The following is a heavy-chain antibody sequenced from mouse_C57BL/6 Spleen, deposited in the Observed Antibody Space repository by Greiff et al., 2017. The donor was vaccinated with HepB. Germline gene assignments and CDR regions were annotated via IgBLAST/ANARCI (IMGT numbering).Heavy chain of an antibody. V-gene: IGHV1-76*01. CDR3: AREGIYYGNYEGWYFDV. Sequence: QVQLKQSGAELVRPGASVKLSCKASGYTFTDYYINWVKQRPGQGLEWIARIYPGSGNTYYNEKFKGKATLTAEKSSSTAYMQLSSLTSEDSAVYFCAREGIYYGNYEGWYFDVWGTGTTVTVSS. D-gene: IGHD2-1*01. CDR2: IYPGSGNT. CDR1: GYTFTDYY. J-gene: IGHJ1*03.